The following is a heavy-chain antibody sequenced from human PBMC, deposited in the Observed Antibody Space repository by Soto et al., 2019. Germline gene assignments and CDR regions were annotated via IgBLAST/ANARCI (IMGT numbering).Heavy chain of an antibody. CDR1: GGSISSSSYY. Sequence: QLQLQESGPGLVKPSETLSLTCTVSGGSISSSSYYWGWIRQPPGKGLEWIGSIHYSGSTYYNPSLKSRVTISVDTSKNQFSLKLSSVTAADTAVYYCASPRITMVRGFDYWGQGTLVTVSS. CDR3: ASPRITMVRGFDY. J-gene: IGHJ4*02. D-gene: IGHD3-10*01. CDR2: IHYSGST. V-gene: IGHV4-39*01.